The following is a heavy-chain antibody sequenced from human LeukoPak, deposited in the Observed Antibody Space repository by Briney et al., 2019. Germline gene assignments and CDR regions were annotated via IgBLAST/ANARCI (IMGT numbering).Heavy chain of an antibody. V-gene: IGHV3-7*01. CDR2: IKQDGSEK. Sequence: QPGGSLRLSCAASGFIFDDYTMHWVRQAPGKGLEWVANIKQDGSEKYYVDSVKGRFTISRDNAKNSLYLQMNSLRAEDTAVYYCARDIARLYDYVWGSYRSFDYWGQGTLVTVSS. CDR1: GFIFDDYT. CDR3: ARDIARLYDYVWGSYRSFDY. J-gene: IGHJ4*02. D-gene: IGHD3-16*02.